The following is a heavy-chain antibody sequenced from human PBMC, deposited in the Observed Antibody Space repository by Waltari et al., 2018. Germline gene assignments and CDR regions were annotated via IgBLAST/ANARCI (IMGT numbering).Heavy chain of an antibody. V-gene: IGHV1-8*01. CDR3: ARAEKDYVWGSYRQNWFDP. Sequence: QVQLVQSGAEVKKPGASVKVSCKASGYTFTSYDINWVRQATGQGLEWMGWMNPNRGNTGYAQKFQGRVTMTRNTSISTAYMELSSLRSEDTAVYYCARAEKDYVWGSYRQNWFDPWGQGTLVTVSS. D-gene: IGHD3-16*02. CDR1: GYTFTSYD. CDR2: MNPNRGNT. J-gene: IGHJ5*02.